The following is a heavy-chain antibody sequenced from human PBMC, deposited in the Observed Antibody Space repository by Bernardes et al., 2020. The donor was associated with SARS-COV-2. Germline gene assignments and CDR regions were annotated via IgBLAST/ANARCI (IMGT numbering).Heavy chain of an antibody. Sequence: GGSLRLSCSASGFIFSNYAMHWVRQAPGKGLEYVSVISSNGSTTYYADSVKGRFTISRDNSKNTLYLQMNSLKAEDTAVYYCARDRRSHFDSSRTFDYWGQGTLVTVSS. CDR3: ARDRRSHFDSSRTFDY. CDR2: ISSNGSTT. J-gene: IGHJ4*02. V-gene: IGHV3-64*04. D-gene: IGHD3-22*01. CDR1: GFIFSNYA.